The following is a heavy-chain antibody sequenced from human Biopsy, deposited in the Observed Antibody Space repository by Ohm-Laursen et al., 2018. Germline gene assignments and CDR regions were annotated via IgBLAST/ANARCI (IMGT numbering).Heavy chain of an antibody. J-gene: IGHJ4*02. D-gene: IGHD3-3*01. V-gene: IGHV4-39*01. Sequence: PSDTLSLTCSVSGGSISSRNRYWGWLRQPPGKGLEWIGHVYYSGSTLYNSSLESRVTVSVDTSKNQFHLRLTSMSASDTAVHYCARHSLDDFWSGAHYYFDYWGLGTLVTVSS. CDR3: ARHSLDDFWSGAHYYFDY. CDR1: GGSISSRNRY. CDR2: VYYSGST.